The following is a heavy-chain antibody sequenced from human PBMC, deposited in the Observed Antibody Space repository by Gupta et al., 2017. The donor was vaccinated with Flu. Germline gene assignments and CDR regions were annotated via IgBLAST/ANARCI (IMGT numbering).Heavy chain of an antibody. J-gene: IGHJ3*02. V-gene: IGHV3-23*01. D-gene: IGHD6-19*01. CDR1: GFSFGSYG. Sequence: EVQLLQSGGGSVQPGGSLRPSCAASGFSFGSYGMSWVRQAPGKGLEWVSGISASGGRTHYFDSMKGRITISRDNSKNTVFMQMNSLRAEDTAVYYWTNSPARIAVAGFWSTDGFDSGGQGTMVTVSS. CDR2: ISASGGRT. CDR3: TNSPARIAVAGFWSTDGFDS.